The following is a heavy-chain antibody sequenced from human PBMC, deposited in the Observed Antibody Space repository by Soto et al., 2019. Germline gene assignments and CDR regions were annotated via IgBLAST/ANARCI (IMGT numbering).Heavy chain of an antibody. Sequence: EVQLVESGGGLVQPGGSLRLSCAASGFTFSSYSMNWVRQAPGKGLEWVSYISSSSSTIYYADSVKGRFTISRDNAKNSLYLQMNSLRAEDTAVYYCARDHARARVLVGGVIAPPAFDYWGQGTLVTVSS. CDR3: ARDHARARVLVGGVIAPPAFDY. V-gene: IGHV3-48*01. CDR2: ISSSSSTI. CDR1: GFTFSSYS. D-gene: IGHD3-16*02. J-gene: IGHJ4*02.